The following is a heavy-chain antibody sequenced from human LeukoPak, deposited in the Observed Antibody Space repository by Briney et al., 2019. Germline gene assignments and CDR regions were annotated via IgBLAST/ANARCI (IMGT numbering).Heavy chain of an antibody. Sequence: ASETLSLTCTVSGGSISSSSYYWGWIRQPPGKGLEWIGSIYYSGSTYYNPSLKSRVTISVDTSKNQFSLKLSSVTAADTAVYYCARHVGRPEYYFDYWGQGTLVTVSS. D-gene: IGHD6-6*01. V-gene: IGHV4-39*01. J-gene: IGHJ4*02. CDR1: GGSISSSSYY. CDR2: IYYSGST. CDR3: ARHVGRPEYYFDY.